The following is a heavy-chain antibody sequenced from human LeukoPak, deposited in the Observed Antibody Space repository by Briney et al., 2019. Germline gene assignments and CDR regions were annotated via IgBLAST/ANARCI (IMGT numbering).Heavy chain of an antibody. V-gene: IGHV4-34*01. J-gene: IGHJ4*02. CDR2: INHSGST. D-gene: IGHD2-21*02. Sequence: SETLSLTCAVYGGSFSGYYWSWIRQPPGKGLEWIGEINHSGSTNYNPSLKSRVTISVDTSKNQFSLKLSSVTAADPAVYYCARALQCGGDCYHRDDYWGQGTLVTVSS. CDR3: ARALQCGGDCYHRDDY. CDR1: GGSFSGYY.